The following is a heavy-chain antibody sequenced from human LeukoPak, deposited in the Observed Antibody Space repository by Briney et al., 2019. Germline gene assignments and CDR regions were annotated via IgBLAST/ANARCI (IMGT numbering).Heavy chain of an antibody. CDR1: GGSISSSSYY. CDR2: INHSGST. D-gene: IGHD3-22*01. V-gene: IGHV4-39*07. CDR3: ARLGYYERPNGNY. Sequence: PSGTLSLTCTVSGGSISSSSYYWGWIRQPPGKGLEWIGEINHSGSTNYNPSLKSRVTISVDTSKNQFSLKLSSVTAADTAVYYCARLGYYERPNGNYWGQGTLVTVSS. J-gene: IGHJ4*02.